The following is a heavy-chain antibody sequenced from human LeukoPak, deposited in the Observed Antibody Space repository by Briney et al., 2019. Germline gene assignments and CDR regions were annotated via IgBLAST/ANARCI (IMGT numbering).Heavy chain of an antibody. V-gene: IGHV3-23*01. D-gene: IGHD3-9*01. Sequence: PGGSLRLSCAASGFTFSSYAMSWVRQAPGKGLEWVSAISGSGGSTYYADSVKGRFTISRDNYKNTLYLQMNSLRAEDTAVYYCAKGRYFDWSFDYWGQGTLVTVSS. CDR2: ISGSGGST. CDR1: GFTFSSYA. CDR3: AKGRYFDWSFDY. J-gene: IGHJ4*02.